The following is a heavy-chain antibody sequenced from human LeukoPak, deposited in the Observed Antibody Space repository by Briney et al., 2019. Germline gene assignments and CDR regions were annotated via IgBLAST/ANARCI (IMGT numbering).Heavy chain of an antibody. V-gene: IGHV3-21*01. Sequence: PGGSLRLSCAASGFTLSNYWMHWVRQAPGKGLEWVSSISSSSSYIYYADSVKGRFTISRDNAKNSLYLQMNSLRAEDTAVYYCAREWGYDSSGYSFGGQGTLVTVSS. CDR1: GFTLSNYW. J-gene: IGHJ4*02. CDR2: ISSSSSYI. CDR3: AREWGYDSSGYSF. D-gene: IGHD3-22*01.